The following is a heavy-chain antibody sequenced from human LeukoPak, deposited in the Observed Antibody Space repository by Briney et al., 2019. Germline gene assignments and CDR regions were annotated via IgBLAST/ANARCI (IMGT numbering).Heavy chain of an antibody. Sequence: SDTLTLTCTVSGGSISRYYWSWIRQPPGKGLEWIGYIYYSGRTNYNPSLKSRVTISVDTSKNQFSLKLSSVTAADTAVYYCVCWTGWNFECWGQGTLVAVS. V-gene: IGHV4-59*08. J-gene: IGHJ4*02. CDR1: GGSISRYY. CDR2: IYYSGRT. CDR3: VCWTGWNFEC. D-gene: IGHD3/OR15-3a*01.